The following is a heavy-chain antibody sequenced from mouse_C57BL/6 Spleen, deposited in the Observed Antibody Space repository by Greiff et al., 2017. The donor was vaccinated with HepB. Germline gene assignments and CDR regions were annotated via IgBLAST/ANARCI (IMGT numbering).Heavy chain of an antibody. CDR2: IYPSDSET. J-gene: IGHJ3*01. Sequence: VQLQQPGAELVRPGSSVKLSCKASGYTFTSYWMDWVKQRPGQGLEWIGNIYPSDSETHYNQKFKDKATLTVDKSSSTAYMQLSSLTSEDSAVYYCARRGAPYYSNSWFAYWGQGTLVTVSA. CDR3: ARRGAPYYSNSWFAY. CDR1: GYTFTSYW. V-gene: IGHV1-61*01. D-gene: IGHD2-5*01.